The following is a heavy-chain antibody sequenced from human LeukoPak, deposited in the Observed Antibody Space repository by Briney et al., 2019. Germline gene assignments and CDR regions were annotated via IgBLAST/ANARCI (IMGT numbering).Heavy chain of an antibody. CDR1: GFSFSSYW. V-gene: IGHV3-7*05. Sequence: PGGSLRLSCLASGFSFSSYWMSWVRQVPGKGLEWVANIKRDGSEKYYMDSVKGRITISRDNAKNSLFLHMNSLRAEDTAVYYCARDRGGSYSVDAFGIWGQGTMVTVSS. J-gene: IGHJ3*02. CDR3: ARDRGGSYSVDAFGI. D-gene: IGHD1-26*01. CDR2: IKRDGSEK.